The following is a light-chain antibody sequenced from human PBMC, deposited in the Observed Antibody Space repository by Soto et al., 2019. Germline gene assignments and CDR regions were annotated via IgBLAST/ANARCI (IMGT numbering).Light chain of an antibody. CDR2: AAS. CDR3: QQSFSTPRT. V-gene: IGKV1-39*01. CDR1: QSISTY. Sequence: DIQMTQSPSSLSASVGDRVTITCRASQSISTYLHWYQQKSGKAPKLMIYAASSLHSGVPSRFSGSGSGTDFTLTITSLQPEDFATYFCQQSFSTPRTFGQGTKLEIK. J-gene: IGKJ2*01.